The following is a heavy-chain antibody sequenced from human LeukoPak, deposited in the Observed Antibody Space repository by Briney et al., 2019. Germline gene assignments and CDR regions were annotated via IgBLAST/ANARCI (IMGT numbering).Heavy chain of an antibody. V-gene: IGHV4-59*01. CDR2: IYYSGST. CDR1: GGSISSYY. CDR3: ARRATMVRGNRYNWFDP. J-gene: IGHJ5*02. D-gene: IGHD3-10*01. Sequence: SETLSLTCTVSGGSISSYYWSWIRQPPGKGLEWIGYIYYSGSTNYNPSLKSRVTISVDTSKNQFSLKLSSVTAADTAVYYCARRATMVRGNRYNWFDPWGQGTLVTVSS.